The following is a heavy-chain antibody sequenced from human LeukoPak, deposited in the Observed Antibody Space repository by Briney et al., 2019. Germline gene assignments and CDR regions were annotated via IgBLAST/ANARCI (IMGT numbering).Heavy chain of an antibody. D-gene: IGHD2-15*01. CDR1: GFTFSNYG. CDR3: ASPYCSGGSCFSSFDY. CDR2: ISYDGSNK. V-gene: IGHV3-30*03. Sequence: GGSLRLSCAASGFTFSNYGMHWVRQAPGKGLEWVAVISYDGSNKYYADSVKGRFTISRDNSKNTLYLQMNSLRAEDTAVYYCASPYCSGGSCFSSFDYWGQGTLVTVSS. J-gene: IGHJ4*02.